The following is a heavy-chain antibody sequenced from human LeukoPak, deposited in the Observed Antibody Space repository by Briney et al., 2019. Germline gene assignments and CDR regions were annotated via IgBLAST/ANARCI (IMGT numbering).Heavy chain of an antibody. D-gene: IGHD6-19*01. CDR1: GFTFRNYA. CDR3: TSGVAVAGLFDY. Sequence: GGSLRLSCAASGFTFRNYAMSWVRQAPGKGLEWVSVISGGGGGAYYADSLKGRFTIPRDNAKNTLYLQMNGLRDEDTAVYYCTSGVAVAGLFDYWGQGALVSVSS. J-gene: IGHJ4*02. CDR2: ISGGGGGA. V-gene: IGHV3-23*01.